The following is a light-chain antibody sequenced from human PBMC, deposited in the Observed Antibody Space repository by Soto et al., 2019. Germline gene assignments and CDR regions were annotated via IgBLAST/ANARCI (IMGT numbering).Light chain of an antibody. CDR2: EVG. CDR3: SSYTARGTRV. V-gene: IGLV2-14*01. Sequence: QSALTQFACVSGSPGQSITISCTGTSIDVGAYNYVSWYQQHPDKAPKLLIYEVGNRPSGVSFRFSGSKSGNTASLTISGLQAEDEADYYWSSYTARGTRVFGTGTKLTVL. J-gene: IGLJ1*01. CDR1: SIDVGAYNY.